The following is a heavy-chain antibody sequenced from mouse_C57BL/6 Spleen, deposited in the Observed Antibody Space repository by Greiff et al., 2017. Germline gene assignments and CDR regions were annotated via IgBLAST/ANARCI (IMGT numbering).Heavy chain of an antibody. V-gene: IGHV1-54*01. CDR1: GYAFTNYL. CDR3: ATYGNYGYAMDY. Sequence: QVQLKQSGAELVRPGTSVKVSCKASGYAFTNYLIEWVKQRPGQGLEWIGVINPGSGGTNYNEKFKGKATLTADKSSSTAYMQLSSLTSKDSAVYFCATYGNYGYAMDYWGQGTSVTVSS. J-gene: IGHJ4*01. D-gene: IGHD2-1*01. CDR2: INPGSGGT.